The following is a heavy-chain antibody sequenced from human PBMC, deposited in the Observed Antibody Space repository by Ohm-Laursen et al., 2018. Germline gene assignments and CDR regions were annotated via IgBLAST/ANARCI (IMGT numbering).Heavy chain of an antibody. J-gene: IGHJ5*02. CDR2: IYRSGDS. Sequence: SLRLSCSASGFTVTDNYMSWVRQAPGKGLEWVAVIYRSGDSYYADSVKDRFTISRDKSNNTVNLQMNSLRAEDAAVYYCAKAPSFYKTFDVWGQGILVTVSA. CDR1: GFTVTDNY. CDR3: AKAPSFYKTFDV. D-gene: IGHD2/OR15-2a*01. V-gene: IGHV3-66*01.